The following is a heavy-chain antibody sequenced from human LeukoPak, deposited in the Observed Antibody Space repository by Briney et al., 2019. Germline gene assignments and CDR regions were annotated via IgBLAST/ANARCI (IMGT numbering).Heavy chain of an antibody. CDR2: IYSSGST. CDR1: GFTVSSTY. V-gene: IGHV3-53*01. Sequence: GGSLRLSCAASGFTVSSTYMSWVRQTPGQGLEWVSLIYSSGSTFYADSVQGRFTVSRDNSKNTLYLQMNSLRAEDTAMYYCARDSSSFPNYFDFWGQGTLVTVSS. J-gene: IGHJ4*02. D-gene: IGHD3-3*02. CDR3: ARDSSSFPNYFDF.